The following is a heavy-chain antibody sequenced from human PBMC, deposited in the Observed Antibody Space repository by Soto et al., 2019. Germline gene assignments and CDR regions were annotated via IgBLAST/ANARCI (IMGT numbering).Heavy chain of an antibody. Sequence: GGSLRLSCAASGFTFSSYSMNWVRQAPGKGLEWVSSISSSSSYIYYADSVKGRFTISRDNAKNSLYLQMNSLRAEDTAVYYCARAVTGRYGMDVWGQGTTVTVSS. CDR1: GFTFSSYS. CDR2: ISSSSSYI. J-gene: IGHJ6*02. V-gene: IGHV3-21*01. D-gene: IGHD2-21*02. CDR3: ARAVTGRYGMDV.